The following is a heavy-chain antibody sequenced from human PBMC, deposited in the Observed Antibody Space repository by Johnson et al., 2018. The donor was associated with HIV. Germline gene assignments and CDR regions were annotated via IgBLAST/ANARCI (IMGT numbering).Heavy chain of an antibody. CDR3: TTDHGGCTGGYSYGYGAFDI. CDR2: IKSKTDGGTT. V-gene: IGHV3-15*01. Sequence: VQLVESGGGLVKPGGSLRLSCAASGFTFSNAWMSWVRQAPGKGLEWVGRIKSKTDGGTTDYAAPVKGRFTISRDDSKNTLYLQMNSLKTEDTAVYYCTTDHGGCTGGYSYGYGAFDIWGQGTMVTVSS. CDR1: GFTFSNAW. D-gene: IGHD5-18*01. J-gene: IGHJ3*02.